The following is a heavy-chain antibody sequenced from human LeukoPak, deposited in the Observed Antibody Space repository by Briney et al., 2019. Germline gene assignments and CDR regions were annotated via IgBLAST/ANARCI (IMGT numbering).Heavy chain of an antibody. CDR2: INAGNGNT. CDR1: GYTFTSYA. Sequence: ASVKASCKASGYTFTSYAMHWVRQAPGQRLEWMGWINAGNGNTKYSQKFQGRVTITRDTSASTAYMELSSLRSEDTAVYYCARGQVRWLVRGYFDYWGQGTLVTVSS. CDR3: ARGQVRWLVRGYFDY. D-gene: IGHD6-19*01. V-gene: IGHV1-3*01. J-gene: IGHJ4*02.